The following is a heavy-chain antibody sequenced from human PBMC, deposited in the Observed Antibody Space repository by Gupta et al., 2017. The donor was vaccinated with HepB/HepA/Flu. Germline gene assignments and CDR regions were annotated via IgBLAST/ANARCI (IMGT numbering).Heavy chain of an antibody. D-gene: IGHD2/OR15-2a*01. CDR1: GCTFSTHW. J-gene: IGHJ6*03. V-gene: IGHV3-74*01. Sequence: EVHLVESGGGFVQRGGSLRLACAAFGCTFSTHWLSWVRHIPGMGLVRVSDIKADRRTTNYADAVRGRFTISRDNDKNTLYLQKNSLRAEDPAVYYCARWGYRLLNVYYYYYMHVWGKGTTVTVSS. CDR3: ARWGYRLLNVYYYYYMHV. CDR2: IKADRRTT.